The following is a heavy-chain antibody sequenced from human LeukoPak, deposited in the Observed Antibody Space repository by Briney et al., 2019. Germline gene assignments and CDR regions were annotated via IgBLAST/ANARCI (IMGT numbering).Heavy chain of an antibody. Sequence: GALRLSCAASGFTFSSYEMNWVRQAPGKGLEWVSFISSSGTTIYYADSVKGRFTISRDNAKNSLYLQMNSLRAEDTAVYYCAELGITMIGGVWGKGTTVTISS. CDR3: AELGITMIGGV. CDR2: ISSSGTTI. CDR1: GFTFSSYE. J-gene: IGHJ6*04. V-gene: IGHV3-48*03. D-gene: IGHD3-10*02.